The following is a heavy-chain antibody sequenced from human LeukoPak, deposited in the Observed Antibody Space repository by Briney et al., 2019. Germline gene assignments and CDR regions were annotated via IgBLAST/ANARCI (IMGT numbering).Heavy chain of an antibody. CDR3: ARDNFVAGRTSLFDY. J-gene: IGHJ4*02. Sequence: TGGSLRLSCAASGFTFSSYGMHWVRQAPGKGLEWVAVIWYDGSNKYYADSVKGRFTISRDNSKNTLYLQMNSLRAEDTAVYYCARDNFVAGRTSLFDYWGQGTLVTVSS. D-gene: IGHD6-19*01. CDR2: IWYDGSNK. V-gene: IGHV3-33*01. CDR1: GFTFSSYG.